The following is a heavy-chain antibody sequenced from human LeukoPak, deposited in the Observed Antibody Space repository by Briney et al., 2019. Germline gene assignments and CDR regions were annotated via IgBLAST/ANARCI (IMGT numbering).Heavy chain of an antibody. CDR2: ISAYNGYT. CDR3: ARDFVSGYDCFDY. V-gene: IGHV1-18*01. CDR1: GYTFTSYG. Sequence: ASVKVSCKASGYTFTSYGISWVRQASGQGLGWMGWISAYNGYTSYAQNFKDRVTMTTDTSTSTAYMELRSLRSDDTAVYYCARDFVSGYDCFDYWGQGTLVTVSS. J-gene: IGHJ4*02. D-gene: IGHD5-12*01.